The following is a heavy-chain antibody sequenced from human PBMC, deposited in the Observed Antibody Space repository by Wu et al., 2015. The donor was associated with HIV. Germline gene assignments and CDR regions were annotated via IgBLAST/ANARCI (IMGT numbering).Heavy chain of an antibody. Sequence: QVQLVQSGAEVKKPGASVKVSCKASGYTFTSYGISWVRQAPGQGLEWMGWISAYNGNTNYAQKLQGRVTMTTDTSTSTAYMELRSLRSDDTAVYYCARDRLLLGYCSGGSCYYMDVWGKGDHGSPSP. CDR2: ISAYNGNT. J-gene: IGHJ6*03. CDR1: GYTFTSYG. D-gene: IGHD2-15*01. CDR3: ARDRLLLGYCSGGSCYYMDV. V-gene: IGHV1-18*01.